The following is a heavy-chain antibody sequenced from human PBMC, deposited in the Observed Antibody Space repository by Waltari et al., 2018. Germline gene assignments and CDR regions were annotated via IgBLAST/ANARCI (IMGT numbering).Heavy chain of an antibody. V-gene: IGHV3-23*04. CDR1: GFTFSSYA. D-gene: IGHD6-13*01. J-gene: IGHJ6*03. CDR2: ISGSGGST. CDR3: AKSGWQQLQYYYYMDV. Sequence: EVQLVESGGGLVQPGGSLRLSCAASGFTFSSYAMSWVRQAPGKGLEWVSAISGSGGSTYYADSVKGRFTISRDNSKNTLYLQMNSLRAEDTAVYYCAKSGWQQLQYYYYMDVWGKGTTVTVSS.